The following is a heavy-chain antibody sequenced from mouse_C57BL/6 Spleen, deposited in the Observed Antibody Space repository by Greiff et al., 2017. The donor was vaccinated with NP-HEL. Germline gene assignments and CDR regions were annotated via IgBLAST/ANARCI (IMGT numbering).Heavy chain of an antibody. V-gene: IGHV1-61*01. Sequence: VQLQQSGAELVRPGSSVKLSCKASGYTFTSYWMDWVKQRPGQGLEWIGNIYPSDSETHYNQKFKDKATLTVDKSSRTAYMQLSSLTSEDSAVYYCARCDYDGGAVFAYWGQGTLVTVSA. J-gene: IGHJ3*01. CDR1: GYTFTSYW. CDR3: ARCDYDGGAVFAY. CDR2: IYPSDSET. D-gene: IGHD2-4*01.